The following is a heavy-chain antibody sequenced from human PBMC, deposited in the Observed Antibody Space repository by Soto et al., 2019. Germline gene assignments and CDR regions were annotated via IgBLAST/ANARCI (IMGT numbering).Heavy chain of an antibody. Sequence: SETLSLTCTVSGGSISSGVYSWSWIRQPPGKGLEWIGSIYFSGSTSYIPSLKSRITMSVDTAKSQFSLRLKSVTAADTAIYFGAGVVTFMVFNNWGREPWSSSPQ. CDR2: IYFSGST. D-gene: IGHD5-18*01. V-gene: IGHV4-30-4*01. CDR3: AGVVTFMVFNN. J-gene: IGHJ4*02. CDR1: GGSISSGVYS.